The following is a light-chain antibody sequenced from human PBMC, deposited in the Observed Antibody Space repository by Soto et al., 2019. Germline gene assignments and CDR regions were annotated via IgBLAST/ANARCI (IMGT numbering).Light chain of an antibody. Sequence: IQLTQSPSSLSTSVGNRVTITCRASQSISSYLNWYQQKPGKAPKLLIYAASSLQSGVPSRFSGSGSGTDFTLTISSLQPEDFATYYCQQSYSTPPGFGQGPKVDIK. CDR2: AAS. V-gene: IGKV1-39*01. CDR3: QQSYSTPPG. J-gene: IGKJ1*01. CDR1: QSISSY.